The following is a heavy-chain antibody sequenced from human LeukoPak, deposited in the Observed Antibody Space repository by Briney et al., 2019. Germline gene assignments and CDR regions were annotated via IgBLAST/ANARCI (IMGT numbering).Heavy chain of an antibody. D-gene: IGHD5-12*01. CDR2: ISWNSGSI. V-gene: IGHV3-9*01. CDR3: AKALGATIRYYYYGMDV. Sequence: SLRLSCAASGFTFDDYAMHWVRQAPGKGLEWVSGISWNSGSIGYADSVKGRFTISRDNAKNSLYLQMNSLRAEDTALYYCAKALGATIRYYYYGMDVWGQGTTVTVSS. J-gene: IGHJ6*02. CDR1: GFTFDDYA.